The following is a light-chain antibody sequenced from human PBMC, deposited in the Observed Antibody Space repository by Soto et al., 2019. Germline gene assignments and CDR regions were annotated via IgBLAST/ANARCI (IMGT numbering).Light chain of an antibody. J-gene: IGKJ4*01. Sequence: EIVLTQSPGTLSLSPGERATLSRRASQSVSGSYLAWYQQKPGQAPRLLIYDASNRATGIPARFSGSGSGTDFTLTISSLEPEDFAVYYCQQRSNWPPEVTFGGGTKVDIK. CDR3: QQRSNWPPEVT. CDR2: DAS. CDR1: QSVSGSY. V-gene: IGKV3-11*01.